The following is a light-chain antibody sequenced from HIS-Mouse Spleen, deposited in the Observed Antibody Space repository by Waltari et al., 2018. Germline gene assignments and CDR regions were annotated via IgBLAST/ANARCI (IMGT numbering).Light chain of an antibody. CDR3: QQYNNWPPMIA. V-gene: IGKV3D-15*03. CDR2: GAS. J-gene: IGKJ5*01. Sequence: EIVMTQSPATLSVSPGERATLSCRASQSVSSNLAWYQQKPGQAPRLLIYGASIRATGIPARFSGSGSGTEFTLTISILQSEDFAVYYCQQYNNWPPMIAFGQGTRLEI. CDR1: QSVSSN.